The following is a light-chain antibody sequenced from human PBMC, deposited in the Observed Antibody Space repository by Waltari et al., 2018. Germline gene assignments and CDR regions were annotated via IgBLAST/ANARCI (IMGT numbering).Light chain of an antibody. CDR1: QSILYSADNGNY. J-gene: IGKJ3*01. V-gene: IGKV4-1*01. CDR2: WES. CDR3: QQYYSSPLT. Sequence: DIVMTQSPDSLAVSLGERATINCKSSQSILYSADNGNYLAWYQKKPGQPPRLLIYWESTRASRVPDRFSGAGSGTDFNFTISSLQAEDLAEYYCQQYYSSPLTFGPGTKVDIK.